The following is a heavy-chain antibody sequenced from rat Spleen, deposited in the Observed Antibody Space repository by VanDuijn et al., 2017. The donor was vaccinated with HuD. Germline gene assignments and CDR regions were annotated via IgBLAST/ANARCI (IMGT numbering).Heavy chain of an antibody. D-gene: IGHD1-11*01. CDR1: GFTFSNYG. CDR3: ARLGTEAIGNWFTY. V-gene: IGHV5-29*01. Sequence: EVQLVESGGGLVQPGRSLKLSCAASGFTFSNYGMAWVRQAPTKGLEWVATIKYDGSSTYYRDSVKGRFTISRDKAKSTLYLQMDSLRSEDTATYYCARLGTEAIGNWFTYWGQGTLVSVSS. CDR2: IKYDGSST. J-gene: IGHJ3*01.